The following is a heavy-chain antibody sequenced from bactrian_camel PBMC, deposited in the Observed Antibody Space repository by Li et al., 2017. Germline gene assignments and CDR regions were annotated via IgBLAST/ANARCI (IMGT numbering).Heavy chain of an antibody. CDR3: GRGFSKGFGPNCQYNF. Sequence: HVQLVESGGGSVQVQAGGSLILSCAVVSGYSTCMAFFRQAPGNEREALASVPIGSGRTYYADSVKGRFTISRDNAKNTLFLQLNSLKTEDTAIYYCGRGFSKGFGPNCQYNFSGQGTQVTV. J-gene: IGHJ4*01. CDR1: GYSTC. D-gene: IGHD1*01. CDR2: VPIGSGRT. V-gene: IGHV3S54*01.